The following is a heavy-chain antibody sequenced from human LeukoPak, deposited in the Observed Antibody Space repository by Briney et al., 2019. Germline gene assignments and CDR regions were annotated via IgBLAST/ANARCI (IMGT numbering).Heavy chain of an antibody. J-gene: IGHJ4*02. D-gene: IGHD6-19*01. CDR3: ARVGPVAGDY. V-gene: IGHV4-39*01. CDR1: SGTISSSSYF. Sequence: SETLSLTCNVSSGTISSSSYFWGWIRQPPGNGLEWIGNIYYTGSTHYNPSLKSRLTISVDTSKNQFSLKLSSVTAADTAVYYCARVGPVAGDYWGQGTLVTVSS. CDR2: IYYTGST.